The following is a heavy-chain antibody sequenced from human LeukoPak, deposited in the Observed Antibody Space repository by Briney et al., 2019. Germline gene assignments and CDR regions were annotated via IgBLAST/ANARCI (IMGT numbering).Heavy chain of an antibody. CDR2: IAGIGGGT. J-gene: IGHJ4*02. D-gene: IGHD6-13*01. CDR1: GFTFSGFA. V-gene: IGHV3-23*01. Sequence: GGSLRLSCAASGFTFSGFAMHWVRQAPGKGLEWVSAIAGIGGGTYYTDSVKGRFTIFRDNSKNTLYLQMNSLRGDDTAVYYCAKRTSSRAFDYWGQGTLVTVSS. CDR3: AKRTSSRAFDY.